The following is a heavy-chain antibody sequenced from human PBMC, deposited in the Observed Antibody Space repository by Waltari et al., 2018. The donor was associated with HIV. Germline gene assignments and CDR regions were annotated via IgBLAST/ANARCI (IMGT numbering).Heavy chain of an antibody. D-gene: IGHD3-22*01. CDR2: IDPGDSDT. CDR1: GYNFNTYW. V-gene: IGHV5-51*03. J-gene: IGHJ4*02. Sequence: EVQLVQSGAEVKKPGESLRISCTAPGYNFNTYWSAWVRQMPGKGLEWMGIIDPGDSDTRDSPSFQGEVTISADRSITPAYLQWSSLKASDTAMYYCAAREATSDSSGYSEDFWGQGTQVTISP. CDR3: AAREATSDSSGYSEDF.